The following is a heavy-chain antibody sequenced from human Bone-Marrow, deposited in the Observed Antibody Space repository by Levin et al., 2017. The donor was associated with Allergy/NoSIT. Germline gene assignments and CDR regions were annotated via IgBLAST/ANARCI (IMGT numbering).Heavy chain of an antibody. D-gene: IGHD2-21*02. J-gene: IGHJ4*02. Sequence: ASVKVSCKASGYSFIGYYLNWVRQAPGQGLEWMGWITPRDGATEYAKRFQDRVTMTWDTSIKTVFLELRSLTSDDTAVYYCAGEWGSGGDLDNWGQGSLVIVSS. CDR3: AGEWGSGGDLDN. CDR2: ITPRDGAT. CDR1: GYSFIGYY. V-gene: IGHV1-2*02.